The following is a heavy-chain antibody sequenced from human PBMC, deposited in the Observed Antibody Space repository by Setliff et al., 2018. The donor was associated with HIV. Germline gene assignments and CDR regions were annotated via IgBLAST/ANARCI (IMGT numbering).Heavy chain of an antibody. CDR3: TRVVGGNLYPSAFDI. CDR1: GFTFSSHW. J-gene: IGHJ3*02. Sequence: GGSLRLSCAASGFTFSSHWMHWVRQAPGKGLVWVSRTTADGGGTNYADSVKGRFTISRDNAKNTVYLQMNSLRAEDTAVYYCTRVVGGNLYPSAFDIWAQGTMVTVS. CDR2: TTADGGGT. D-gene: IGHD4-4*01. V-gene: IGHV3-74*01.